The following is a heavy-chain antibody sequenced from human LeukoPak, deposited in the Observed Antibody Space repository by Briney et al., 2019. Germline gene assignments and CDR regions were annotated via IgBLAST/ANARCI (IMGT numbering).Heavy chain of an antibody. J-gene: IGHJ4*02. CDR1: GGTFSSYA. CDR2: IIPIFGTA. V-gene: IGHV1-69*01. CDR3: ARANALITFGGVIVRQYYFDY. Sequence: SVKVSCKASGGTFSSYAISWVRQAPGQGLEWMGGIIPIFGTANYAQKFQGRVTITADESTSTAYMELSSLRSEDTAVYYCARANALITFGGVIVRQYYFDYWGQGTLVTVSS. D-gene: IGHD3-16*02.